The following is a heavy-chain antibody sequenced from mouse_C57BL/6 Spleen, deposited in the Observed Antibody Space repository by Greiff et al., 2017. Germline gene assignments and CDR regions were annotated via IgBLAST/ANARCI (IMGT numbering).Heavy chain of an antibody. CDR2: IDPSVSYT. CDR1: GYTFTRYW. Sequence: QVQLQQPGAELVKPGASVKLSCKASGYTFTRYWMQWVNQRPGQGLELIGEIDPSVSYTNYNQKFMGKTTLTVDTSSSTAYMPLSSLTSEDAAVYYCAGSSMRYWGQGTTLTVSS. J-gene: IGHJ2*01. V-gene: IGHV1-50*01. CDR3: AGSSMRY. D-gene: IGHD1-1*01.